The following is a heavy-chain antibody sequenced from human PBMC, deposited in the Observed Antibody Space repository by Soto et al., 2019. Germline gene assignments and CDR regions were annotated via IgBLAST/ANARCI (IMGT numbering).Heavy chain of an antibody. D-gene: IGHD3-16*01. V-gene: IGHV3-72*01. CDR1: GFTSSDHY. J-gene: IGHJ4*02. CDR2: SRNKANRYTT. CDR3: VSSVLFAFDL. Sequence: GGSLRLSCAASGFTSSDHYLDWVSQAPGEGLERVGRSRNKANRYTTDFAASVKGRFTISRDDSKNSLYLQMNNLKTEDTAVYYCVSSVLFAFDLWGQGTLVTVSS.